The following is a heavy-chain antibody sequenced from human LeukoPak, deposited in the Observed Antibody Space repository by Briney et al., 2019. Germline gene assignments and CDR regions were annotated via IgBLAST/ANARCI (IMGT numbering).Heavy chain of an antibody. Sequence: AASVKVSCKASGYTFTGYYMHWVRQAPGQGLEWMGWINPNSGGTNYAQKFQGRVTMTRDTSISTAYMELSRLRSDDTAVYYCARGLFVDYYDSSGPRGYFDYWGQGTLVTVSS. D-gene: IGHD3-22*01. V-gene: IGHV1-2*02. J-gene: IGHJ4*02. CDR3: ARGLFVDYYDSSGPRGYFDY. CDR2: INPNSGGT. CDR1: GYTFTGYY.